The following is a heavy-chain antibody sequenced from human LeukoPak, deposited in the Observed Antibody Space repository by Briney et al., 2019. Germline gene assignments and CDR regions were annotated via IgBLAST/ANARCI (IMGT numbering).Heavy chain of an antibody. J-gene: IGHJ4*02. V-gene: IGHV4-31*03. CDR1: GGSISSGGYY. CDR2: IYYSGST. CDR3: ARENYGRTDY. D-gene: IGHD4-17*01. Sequence: SQTLSLTCTVSGGSISSGGYYWSWLRQHPGKGLEWIGYIYYSGSTYYNPSLKSRVTISVDTSKNRFSLKLSSVTAADTAVYYCARENYGRTDYWGQGTLVTVSS.